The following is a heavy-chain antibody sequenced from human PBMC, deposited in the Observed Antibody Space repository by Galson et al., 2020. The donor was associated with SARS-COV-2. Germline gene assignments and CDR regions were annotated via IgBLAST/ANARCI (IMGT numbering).Heavy chain of an antibody. J-gene: IGHJ6*02. CDR2: ISYDGSNK. Sequence: TGGSLRLSCAASGFTFSSYAMHWVRQAPGKGLEWVAVISYDGSNKYYADSVKGRFTISRDNSKNTLYLQMNGLRAEDTAVYYCARDGDYYDSSGYDYDPRYYYGLDVGGQGTTVTVSS. D-gene: IGHD3-22*01. V-gene: IGHV3-30-3*01. CDR3: ARDGDYYDSSGYDYDPRYYYGLDV. CDR1: GFTFSSYA.